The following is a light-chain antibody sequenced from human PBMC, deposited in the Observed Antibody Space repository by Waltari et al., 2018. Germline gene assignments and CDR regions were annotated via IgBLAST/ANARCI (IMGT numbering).Light chain of an antibody. CDR2: EGS. CDR3: CSYAGRNIYV. V-gene: IGLV2-23*01. CDR1: SSDVGSYNL. J-gene: IGLJ1*01. Sequence: QSALTQPASVSGSPGQSVTISCTGSSSDVGSYNLVSWYQQYPGKAPKLILYEGSKRPSGVSSRFSGSRSGKTASRTISGLQTEDEADYHCCSYAGRNIYVFGTGTKVTVL.